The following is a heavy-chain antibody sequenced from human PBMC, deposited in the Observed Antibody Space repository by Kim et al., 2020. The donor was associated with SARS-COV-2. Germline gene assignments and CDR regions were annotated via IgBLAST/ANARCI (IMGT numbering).Heavy chain of an antibody. CDR3: ARDSVAAWTYYYYGMDV. Sequence: LKSRVTISVDTSKNQFSLKLSSVTAADTAVYYCARDSVAAWTYYYYGMDVWGQGTTVTVSS. J-gene: IGHJ6*02. D-gene: IGHD6-13*01. V-gene: IGHV4-31*02.